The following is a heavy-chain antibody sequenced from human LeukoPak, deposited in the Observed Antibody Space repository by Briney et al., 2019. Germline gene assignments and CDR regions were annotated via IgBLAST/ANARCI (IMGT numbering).Heavy chain of an antibody. CDR3: ARAGSSSWYTWFDP. CDR2: IYYSGST. Sequence: SETLSLTCTVSGGSISSYYWSWIRQPPGKGLEWIGYIYYSGSTNYNPSLKSRVTISVDTSKNQFSLKLSTVTAADTAVYYCARAGSSSWYTWFDPWGQGTLVTVSS. V-gene: IGHV4-59*01. J-gene: IGHJ5*02. D-gene: IGHD6-13*01. CDR1: GGSISSYY.